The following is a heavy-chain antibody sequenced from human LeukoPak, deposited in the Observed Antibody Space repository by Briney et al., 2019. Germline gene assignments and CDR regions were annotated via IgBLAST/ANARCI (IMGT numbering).Heavy chain of an antibody. J-gene: IGHJ4*02. CDR3: MRLDYSNFFDY. CDR2: IYYSGSS. Sequence: SETLCLTCTVSGDSITNNNCYWGWVRQPPGKGLEWIASIYYSGSSYYNPSLESRVTMSVDTSKNQFSLKLSSVTAADTAVYYCMRLDYSNFFDYWGQGNLVTVSS. D-gene: IGHD4-11*01. CDR1: GDSITNNNCY. V-gene: IGHV4-39*07.